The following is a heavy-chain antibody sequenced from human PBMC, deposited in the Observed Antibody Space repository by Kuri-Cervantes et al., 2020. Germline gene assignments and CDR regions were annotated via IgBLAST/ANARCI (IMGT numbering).Heavy chain of an antibody. Sequence: GESLMISCAASGFTFSSYAMHWVRQAPGKGLEWVAVISYDGSNKYYADSVKGRFTISRDNSKNTLYLQMNSLRAEDTAVYYCARAGYGHGIIDSWGQGTLVTVSS. D-gene: IGHD5-18*01. CDR1: GFTFSSYA. CDR3: ARAGYGHGIIDS. J-gene: IGHJ4*02. CDR2: ISYDGSNK. V-gene: IGHV3-30-3*01.